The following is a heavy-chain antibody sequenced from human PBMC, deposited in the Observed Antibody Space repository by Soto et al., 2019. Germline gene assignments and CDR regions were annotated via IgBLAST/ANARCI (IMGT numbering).Heavy chain of an antibody. J-gene: IGHJ6*03. CDR1: GFTFSSYW. CDR3: ARHGGITIFGVVIKYGLYYYYMDV. V-gene: IGHV3-7*01. CDR2: IKQDGSEK. D-gene: IGHD3-3*01. Sequence: GGSLRLSCAASGFTFSSYWMSWVRQAPGKGLEWVANIKQDGSEKYYVDSVKGRFTISRDNAKNSLYLQMNSLRAEDTAVYYCARHGGITIFGVVIKYGLYYYYMDVWGKGTTVTVSS.